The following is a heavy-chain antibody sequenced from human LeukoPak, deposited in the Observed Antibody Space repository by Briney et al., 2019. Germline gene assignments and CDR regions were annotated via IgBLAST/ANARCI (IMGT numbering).Heavy chain of an antibody. D-gene: IGHD3-22*01. J-gene: IGHJ4*02. CDR1: GGSISSYY. CDR2: IYYSGST. CDR3: ARQAGSDYYDSSGYYEAYFDY. Sequence: PSETLSLTCTVSGGSISSYYWSWIRQPPGKGLEWIGYIYYSGSTNYNPSLKSRVTISVDTSKNQLSLKLSSVTAADTAVYYCARQAGSDYYDSSGYYEAYFDYWGQGTLVTVSS. V-gene: IGHV4-59*08.